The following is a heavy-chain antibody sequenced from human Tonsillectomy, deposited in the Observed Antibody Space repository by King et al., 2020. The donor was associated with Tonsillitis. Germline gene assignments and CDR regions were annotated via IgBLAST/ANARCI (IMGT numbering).Heavy chain of an antibody. D-gene: IGHD3-9*01. CDR3: AKGQLTGDYDTYFDY. CDR2: LTDSGSRT. V-gene: IGHV3-23*01. J-gene: IGHJ4*02. Sequence: QLQESGGAWIQPGGSLRLSCAASGFTFRSYTMTWVRQAPGKGLEWISALTDSGSRTFYADSVRGRFIISRDNSKNTLFLQMNSLRAEDTAVYYCAKGQLTGDYDTYFDYWGQGTLVTASS. CDR1: GFTFRSYT.